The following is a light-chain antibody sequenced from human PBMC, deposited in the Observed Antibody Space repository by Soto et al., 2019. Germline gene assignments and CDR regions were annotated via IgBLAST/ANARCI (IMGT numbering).Light chain of an antibody. V-gene: IGKV3-15*01. Sequence: EIVMTQSPATLSVSPGERATLSCRASQSVSNNLAWYQQNPGQAPRLLIYGASTRATGIPARFSGSGSGTEFTLTISSLQSEDFAVYYCQQYNNWPPYTVGQGTKLEIK. J-gene: IGKJ2*01. CDR2: GAS. CDR1: QSVSNN. CDR3: QQYNNWPPYT.